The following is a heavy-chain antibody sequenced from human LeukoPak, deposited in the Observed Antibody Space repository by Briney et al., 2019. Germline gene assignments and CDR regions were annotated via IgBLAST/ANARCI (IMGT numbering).Heavy chain of an antibody. J-gene: IGHJ4*02. CDR2: ISTGSTYT. Sequence: PGGSLRLSCAASGFTFSSYSMNWVRQAPGEGLEWVSSISTGSTYTYHADSVKGRFTISRDNAKNSLYLQMNSLRAEDTAVYYCARGSSTDYWGQGTLVTVSS. D-gene: IGHD2-2*01. V-gene: IGHV3-21*01. CDR1: GFTFSSYS. CDR3: ARGSSTDY.